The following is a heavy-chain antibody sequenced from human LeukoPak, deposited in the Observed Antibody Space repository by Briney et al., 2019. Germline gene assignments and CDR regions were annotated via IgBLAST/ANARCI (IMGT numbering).Heavy chain of an antibody. V-gene: IGHV4-61*05. CDR3: ARLPYGSGGYYLFDF. J-gene: IGHJ4*02. D-gene: IGHD3-22*01. CDR2: IYSSGST. Sequence: SETLSLTCTVSGGSISSSSYYWSWIRQPPGKGLEWIGHIYSSGSTNYNPSLNSRVTMSVDTSKNQFSLKLRSVTAADTAVYYCARLPYGSGGYYLFDFWGQGTLVTVSS. CDR1: GGSISSSSYY.